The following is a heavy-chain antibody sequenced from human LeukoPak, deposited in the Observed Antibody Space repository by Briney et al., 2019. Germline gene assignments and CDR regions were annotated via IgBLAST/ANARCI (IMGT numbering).Heavy chain of an antibody. CDR1: GFTFSSYS. CDR2: ISRDWAST. D-gene: IGHD6-25*01. CDR3: ARSWGSSGFHPIDPLYGMDV. V-gene: IGHV3-64*01. Sequence: GLSLRLSCVVSGFTFSSYSIHGVRQAPGKGLEYVSAISRDWASTFYANSVKGRFTTSRDNSKNMVWLQMGSLIPDDMGVYYCARSWGSSGFHPIDPLYGMDVWGQGTTVTVSS. J-gene: IGHJ6*02.